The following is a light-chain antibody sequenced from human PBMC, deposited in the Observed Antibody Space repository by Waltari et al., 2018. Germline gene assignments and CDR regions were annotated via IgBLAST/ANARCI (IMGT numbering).Light chain of an antibody. V-gene: IGKV3-20*01. Sequence: IVLTQSPCTLSLSPGQRATLSCRASQSVSDNNLAWYQQKPAQAPRLLIHGATNRATGIPDRFSGSGSGTDFTLTISRLEPEDFAVYYCQQYGRSWNTFGQGTKLEIK. CDR1: QSVSDNN. J-gene: IGKJ2*01. CDR2: GAT. CDR3: QQYGRSWNT.